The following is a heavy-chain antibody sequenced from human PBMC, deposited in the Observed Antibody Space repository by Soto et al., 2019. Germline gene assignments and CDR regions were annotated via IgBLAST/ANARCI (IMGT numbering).Heavy chain of an antibody. V-gene: IGHV4-59*01. CDR1: GGSISSYY. J-gene: IGHJ6*02. CDR2: IYYSGST. D-gene: IGHD3-9*01. Sequence: SETLSLTCTVSGGSISSYYWSWIRQPPGKGLEWIGYIYYSGSTNYNPSLKSRVTISVDTSKNQFSLKLSSVTAADTAVYYCARTLLPTYYDILTSRLYYYYGMDVWGQGTTVTVS. CDR3: ARTLLPTYYDILTSRLYYYYGMDV.